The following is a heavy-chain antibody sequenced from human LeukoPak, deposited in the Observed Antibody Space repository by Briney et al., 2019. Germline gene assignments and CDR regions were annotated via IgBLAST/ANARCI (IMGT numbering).Heavy chain of an antibody. D-gene: IGHD6-13*01. J-gene: IGHJ4*02. CDR1: GYTFSIYN. CDR2: INPSGGT. V-gene: IGHV1-46*01. CDR3: AREGVAGTGLDF. Sequence: SVKVSCKASGYTFSIYNMHWVRQAPGQGPEWMGIINPSGGTSYAQKLQGRITMTRDTSTSTLYMEVSSLRSEDTAVYYCAREGVAGTGLDFWGQGTLVTVSS.